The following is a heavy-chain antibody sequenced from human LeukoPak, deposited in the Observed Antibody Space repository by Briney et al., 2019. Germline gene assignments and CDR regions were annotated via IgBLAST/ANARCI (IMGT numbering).Heavy chain of an antibody. CDR1: GGSISTYY. Sequence: SETLSLTCTVSGGSISTYYWSWIRQPPGKGLEWIGHIYYSGSTNYNPSLKSRVTISVDTSKKQFSLKLSSVTAADTAVYYCARFTVADAFDIWGQGTMVTVSS. J-gene: IGHJ3*02. D-gene: IGHD4-17*01. V-gene: IGHV4-59*08. CDR2: IYYSGST. CDR3: ARFTVADAFDI.